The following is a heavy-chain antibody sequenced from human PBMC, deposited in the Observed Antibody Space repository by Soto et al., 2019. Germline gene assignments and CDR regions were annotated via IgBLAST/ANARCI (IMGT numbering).Heavy chain of an antibody. CDR2: INHSGSA. D-gene: IGHD2-2*01. CDR1: DAPFRGYY. J-gene: IGHJ6*02. CDR3: ARGVWCGGCSCRYYYYCGMDV. V-gene: IGHV4-34*01. Sequence: PSEPLSLTCAVYDAPFRGYYSSWIRQSPGKGLGWIGEINHSGSANDNPSHKSRVTISVDTTKDQFSLKLSSVTAADMAVYYCARGVWCGGCSCRYYYYCGMDVWGQGTTVTVSS.